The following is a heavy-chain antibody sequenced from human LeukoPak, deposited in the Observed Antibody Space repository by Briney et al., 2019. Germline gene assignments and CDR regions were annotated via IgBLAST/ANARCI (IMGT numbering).Heavy chain of an antibody. CDR2: ISNSGGSS. J-gene: IGHJ4*02. V-gene: IGHV3-23*01. Sequence: ETLSLTCTVSGGSISSSSYYWGWIRQPPGKGLEWVSSISNSGGSSYYADSVKGRFSISRDNSKNTLYLQMNNLRAEDTAVYYCAKPLGSYYPDYWGQGILVTVSS. D-gene: IGHD1-26*01. CDR1: GGSISSSSYY. CDR3: AKPLGSYYPDY.